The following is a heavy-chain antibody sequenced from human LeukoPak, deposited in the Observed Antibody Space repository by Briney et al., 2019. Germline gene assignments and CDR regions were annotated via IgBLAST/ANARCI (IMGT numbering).Heavy chain of an antibody. V-gene: IGHV4/OR15-8*01. CDR3: ARCNYYDSSGYYSVYYYMDV. CDR2: IYHNGST. J-gene: IGHJ6*03. D-gene: IGHD3-22*01. CDR1: GDSIGLGYW. Sequence: SETLSLTCDVSGDSIGLGYWWTWVRQAPGKGLEWVGEIYHNGSTNYNPSLKSRVTISVDNSKTQFSMSPTSVTAADTAVYYCARCNYYDSSGYYSVYYYMDVWGKGTTVTVSS.